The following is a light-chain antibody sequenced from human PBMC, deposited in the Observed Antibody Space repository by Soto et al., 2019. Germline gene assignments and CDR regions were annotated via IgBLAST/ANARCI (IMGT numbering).Light chain of an antibody. CDR1: QSVSSN. CDR3: QQYNNWPWA. V-gene: IGKV3-15*01. CDR2: GAS. Sequence: EIVMTQSPATLSVSPGERATLSCRASQSVSSNLAWYQQKPGQAPRLLIYGASTRATGIPASFSGSGSGTEFTLTISILQSEDFAVYYCQQYNNWPWAFGQGNKVEIK. J-gene: IGKJ1*01.